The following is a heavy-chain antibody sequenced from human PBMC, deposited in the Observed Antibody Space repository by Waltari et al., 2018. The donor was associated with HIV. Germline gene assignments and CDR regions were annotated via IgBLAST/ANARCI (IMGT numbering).Heavy chain of an antibody. J-gene: IGHJ6*02. Sequence: QVQLQESGPGLVKPLQTLSLTCTVPGGTISLGSYYWNWNRQPAGKGLEWIARIYPSGSTNYNPSLKSRVTISVDTSKNQFSLKLSSVTAADTAVYYCARVFCSGGSCYGDGRYGMDVWGQGTTVTVSS. D-gene: IGHD2-15*01. CDR2: IYPSGST. V-gene: IGHV4-61*02. CDR1: GGTISLGSYY. CDR3: ARVFCSGGSCYGDGRYGMDV.